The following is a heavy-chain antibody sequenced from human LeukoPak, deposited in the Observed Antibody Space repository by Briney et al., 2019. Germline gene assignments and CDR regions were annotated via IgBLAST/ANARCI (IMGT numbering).Heavy chain of an antibody. Sequence: SETLSLTCTVSGGSISSYYWSWIRQPPGKGLEWIGYIYYSGSTNYNPSLKSRVTISVDTSKNQFSLKLSSVTAADTAVYYCARHRYSYGDGVGAFDIWGQGTMVTVSS. D-gene: IGHD5-18*01. CDR1: GGSISSYY. V-gene: IGHV4-59*08. CDR3: ARHRYSYGDGVGAFDI. J-gene: IGHJ3*02. CDR2: IYYSGST.